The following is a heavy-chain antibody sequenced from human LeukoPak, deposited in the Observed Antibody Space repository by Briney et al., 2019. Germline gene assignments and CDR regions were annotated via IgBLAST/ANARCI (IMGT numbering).Heavy chain of an antibody. Sequence: RASVKVSCTASGYTFTSYAMHWVRQAPGQRLEWMGWINAGNGNTKYSQKFQGRVTITRDTSASTAYMELSSLRSEDTAVYYCARVVDVNSYGLFDYWGQGTLVTVSS. D-gene: IGHD5-18*01. CDR1: GYTFTSYA. J-gene: IGHJ4*02. V-gene: IGHV1-3*01. CDR2: INAGNGNT. CDR3: ARVVDVNSYGLFDY.